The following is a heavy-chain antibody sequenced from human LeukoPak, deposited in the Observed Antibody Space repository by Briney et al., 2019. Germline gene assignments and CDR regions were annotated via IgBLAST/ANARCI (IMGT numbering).Heavy chain of an antibody. CDR1: AFAFSSYY. CDR3: AKDALGEYYDSSGYPRGDYYFDY. Sequence: GGSLRLSCEASAFAFSSYYMHWVRQAPGEGLVWVSYVNPDGSNTNYADSVKGRFTISRDNAKNTLYLQMNSLRAEDTAVYYCAKDALGEYYDSSGYPRGDYYFDYWGQGTLVTVSS. J-gene: IGHJ4*02. CDR2: VNPDGSNT. D-gene: IGHD3-22*01. V-gene: IGHV3-74*01.